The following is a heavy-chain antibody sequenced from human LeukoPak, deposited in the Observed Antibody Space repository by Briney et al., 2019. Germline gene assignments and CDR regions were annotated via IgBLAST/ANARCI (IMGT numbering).Heavy chain of an antibody. J-gene: IGHJ4*02. CDR1: GFTVSSNY. Sequence: GGSLRLSSAASGFTVSSNYMSWVRQAPGKGLEWVSAISASGGSTYYADSVKGRFTISRDNSKNTLYLQMNSLRAEDTAVYYCARGYSSSSWSLFDYWGQGTLVTVSS. V-gene: IGHV3-23*01. CDR3: ARGYSSSSWSLFDY. D-gene: IGHD6-6*01. CDR2: ISASGGST.